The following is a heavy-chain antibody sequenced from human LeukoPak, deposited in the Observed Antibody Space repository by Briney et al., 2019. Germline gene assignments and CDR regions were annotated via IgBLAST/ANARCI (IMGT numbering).Heavy chain of an antibody. J-gene: IGHJ4*02. Sequence: GGSLRLSCAASGFTFSSYAMHWVRQAPGKGLEYVSAISSNGGSTYYANSVKGRFTISRDNAKNSLYLQMNSLRAEDTAVYYCARDLVVGSTSCYDYWGQGTLVTVSS. V-gene: IGHV3-64*01. CDR1: GFTFSSYA. D-gene: IGHD2-2*01. CDR2: ISSNGGST. CDR3: ARDLVVGSTSCYDY.